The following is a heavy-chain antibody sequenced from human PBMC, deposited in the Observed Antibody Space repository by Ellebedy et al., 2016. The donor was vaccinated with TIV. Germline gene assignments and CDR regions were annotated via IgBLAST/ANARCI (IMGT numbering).Heavy chain of an antibody. V-gene: IGHV1-46*04. CDR1: GYTFTSNY. J-gene: IGHJ6*02. Sequence: AASVKVSCKASGYTFTSNYIHWVRQAPGQRLEWMGIINPSSESPIYAQKLQGRVTMTRDTSTSTVYMELSSLRSEDTAVYCCARDRYSSSGRKRGSMDVWGQGTTVTVSS. CDR3: ARDRYSSSGRKRGSMDV. CDR2: INPSSESP. D-gene: IGHD6-13*01.